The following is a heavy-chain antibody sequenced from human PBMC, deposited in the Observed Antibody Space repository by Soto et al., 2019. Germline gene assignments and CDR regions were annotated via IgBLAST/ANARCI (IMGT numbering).Heavy chain of an antibody. V-gene: IGHV3-30*18. CDR3: AKADGYGMDV. Sequence: VQLVESGGGVVQPGRSLRLSCAASGFTFSSYGMHWVRQAPGKGLEWVAVISYDGSNKYYADSVKGRFTISRDNSKNTLYLQMNSLRAEDTAVYYCAKADGYGMDVWGQGTTVTVSS. J-gene: IGHJ6*02. CDR1: GFTFSSYG. CDR2: ISYDGSNK.